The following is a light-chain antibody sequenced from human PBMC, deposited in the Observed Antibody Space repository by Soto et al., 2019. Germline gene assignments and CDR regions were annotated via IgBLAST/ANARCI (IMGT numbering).Light chain of an antibody. CDR2: AAS. CDR1: QSVSSN. J-gene: IGKJ4*01. Sequence: DIVMTQSPSTLSVSPGDRATLSCRASQSVSSNLAWYQQNPGQAPRLLIYAASTRATGIPARFSGSGSGTEFILPTSSMQYEDVAVNYCQQYNNWPPLTFGGGTKVEIK. V-gene: IGKV3-15*01. CDR3: QQYNNWPPLT.